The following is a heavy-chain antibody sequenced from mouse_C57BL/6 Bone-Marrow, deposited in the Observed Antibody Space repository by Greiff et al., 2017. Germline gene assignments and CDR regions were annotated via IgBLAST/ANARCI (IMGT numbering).Heavy chain of an antibody. CDR1: GFSFNTYA. CDR2: IRSKSNNYAT. V-gene: IGHV10-1*01. CDR3: VRHYGNYDYAMDY. Sequence: EVQVVESGGGLVQPKGSLKLSCAASGFSFNTYAMNWVRQAPGKGLEWVARIRSKSNNYATYYADSVKDRFTISRDDSESMLYLQMNNLKTEDTAMYYCVRHYGNYDYAMDYWGQGTSVTVSS. D-gene: IGHD2-1*01. J-gene: IGHJ4*01.